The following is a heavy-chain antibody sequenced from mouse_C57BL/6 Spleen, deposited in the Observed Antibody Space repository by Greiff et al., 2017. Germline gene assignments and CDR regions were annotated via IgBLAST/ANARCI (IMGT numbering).Heavy chain of an antibody. V-gene: IGHV1-61*01. D-gene: IGHD2-4*01. Sequence: QVQLQQPGAELVRPGSSVKLSCKASGYTFTSYWMDWVKQRPGQGLEWIGNIYPSDSETHYNQKFKDKATLTVDKSSSTAYMQLSSLTSEDSAVYYCAVYYDYDKGYYFDYWGQGTTLTVSS. CDR3: AVYYDYDKGYYFDY. J-gene: IGHJ2*01. CDR2: IYPSDSET. CDR1: GYTFTSYW.